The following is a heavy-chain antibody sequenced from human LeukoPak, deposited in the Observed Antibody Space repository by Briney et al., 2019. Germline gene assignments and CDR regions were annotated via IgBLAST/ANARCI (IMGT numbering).Heavy chain of an antibody. CDR2: ISSSSSTI. Sequence: PGGSLRLSCAASGFTFSSYWMSWVRQAPGKGLEWVSYISSSSSTIYYADSVKGRFTISRDNAKNSLYLQMNSLRAEDTAVYYCARFIVVVVAATDAFDIWGQGTMVTVSS. D-gene: IGHD2-15*01. CDR3: ARFIVVVVAATDAFDI. V-gene: IGHV3-48*04. CDR1: GFTFSSYW. J-gene: IGHJ3*02.